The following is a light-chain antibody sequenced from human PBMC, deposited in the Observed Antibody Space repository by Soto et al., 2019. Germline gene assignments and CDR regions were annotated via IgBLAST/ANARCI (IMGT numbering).Light chain of an antibody. CDR2: DVS. J-gene: IGLJ1*01. V-gene: IGLV2-11*01. Sequence: QSVLTQPRSVSGSPGQSVTISCTGTSSNIGTYNYVSWYQQHPGKAPKLMIYDVSGRPSGVPDRFSGSKSGNTASLTISGLQAEDEADYYCCSYAGNYANVFGTGTKVTVL. CDR1: SSNIGTYNY. CDR3: CSYAGNYANV.